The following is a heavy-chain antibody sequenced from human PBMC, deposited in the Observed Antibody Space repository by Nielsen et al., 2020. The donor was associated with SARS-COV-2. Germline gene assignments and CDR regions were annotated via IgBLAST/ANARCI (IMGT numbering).Heavy chain of an antibody. CDR2: IKSKTDGGTT. V-gene: IGHV3-15*01. D-gene: IGHD1-1*01. J-gene: IGHJ6*02. CDR3: TTDPGTRHHYYYYGMDV. Sequence: GESLKISCAASGFTFSNAWMSWVRQAPGKGLEWVGRIKSKTDGGTTDYAAPVKGRFTISRDDSKNTLYLQMNSLKTEDTAVYYCTTDPGTRHHYYYYGMDVWGQGTTVTVSS. CDR1: GFTFSNAW.